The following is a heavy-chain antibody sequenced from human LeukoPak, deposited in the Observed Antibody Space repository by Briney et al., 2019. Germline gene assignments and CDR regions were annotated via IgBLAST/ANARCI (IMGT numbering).Heavy chain of an antibody. CDR3: VKDRSGGYRVFDH. V-gene: IGHV3-23*01. D-gene: IGHD6-19*01. CDR2: ISGSGGST. CDR1: GFTFSSYA. Sequence: GGSLRLSCAASGFTFSSYAMNWVRQAPGKGLEWVSVISGSGGSTDYADSVKGRFTISRGNSKNTLYLQMNSLRAEDTAVYYCVKDRSGGYRVFDHWGQGTQVTVAS. J-gene: IGHJ4*02.